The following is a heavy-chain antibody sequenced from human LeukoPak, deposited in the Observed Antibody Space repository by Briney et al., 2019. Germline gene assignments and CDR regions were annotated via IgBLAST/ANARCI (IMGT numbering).Heavy chain of an antibody. CDR2: IYYSGST. V-gene: IGHV4-31*03. D-gene: IGHD5-18*01. CDR1: GGSISSGGYY. CDR3: ARDDLIQLAFDP. Sequence: SETLSLTCTVSGGSISSGGYYWSWIRQHPGKGLEWIGYIYYSGSTYYNPSLKSRVTISVDTSKNQFSLKLSSVTAADTAVYYCARDDLIQLAFDPWGQGTLVAVSS. J-gene: IGHJ5*02.